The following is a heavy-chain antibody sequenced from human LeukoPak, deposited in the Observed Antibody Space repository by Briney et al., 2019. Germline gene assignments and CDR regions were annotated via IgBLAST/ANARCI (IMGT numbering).Heavy chain of an antibody. J-gene: IGHJ4*02. D-gene: IGHD5-18*01. V-gene: IGHV3-21*01. CDR3: ARESYGSDY. Sequence: PGGSLRLSHAAYSFMLTRFTMNSVSQAPGKGLEWVSSISTSSSSIYHADSVKGRFTVSRDNAKNSLYLQMNSLRAEDTAVYYCARESYGSDYWGQGTLVTVSS. CDR2: ISTSSSSI. CDR1: SFMLTRFT.